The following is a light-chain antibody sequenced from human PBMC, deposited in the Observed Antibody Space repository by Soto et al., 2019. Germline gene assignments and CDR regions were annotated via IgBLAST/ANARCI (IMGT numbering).Light chain of an antibody. V-gene: IGKV3-15*01. CDR2: RTS. CDR1: QSISSN. J-gene: IGKJ4*01. Sequence: EIVMTQSPATLSVSPGERATLSCRASQSISSNLAWYQQKPGQAPRLLMFRTSSRATGFPARFSGSGSGTEFNLTLSSVQSEDFGVYYCQQYNNWPRATFGGGTKVEIK. CDR3: QQYNNWPRAT.